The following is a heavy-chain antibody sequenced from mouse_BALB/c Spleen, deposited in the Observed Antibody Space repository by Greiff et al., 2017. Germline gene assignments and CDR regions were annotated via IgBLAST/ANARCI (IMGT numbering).Heavy chain of an antibody. J-gene: IGHJ4*01. CDR2: IDPANGNT. V-gene: IGHV14-3*02. D-gene: IGHD2-12*01. Sequence: EVQVVESGAELVKPGASVKLSCTASGFNIKDTYMHWVKQSPEQGLEWIGRIDPANGNTKYDPKFPGKATITADTSSNTAYLQLSSLTSEDTAGYYGARELPHYYAMDYWGQGTSVTVSS. CDR3: ARELPHYYAMDY. CDR1: GFNIKDTY.